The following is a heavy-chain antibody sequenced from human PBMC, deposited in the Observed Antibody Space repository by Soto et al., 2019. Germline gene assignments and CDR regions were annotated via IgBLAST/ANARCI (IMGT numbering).Heavy chain of an antibody. V-gene: IGHV3-30*18. Sequence: PGGSLRLSCAASGFTFSSYGMHWVRQAPGKGLEWVAVISHDGSNKYYADSVKGRFTISRDNSKSTLYLQMNSLRAEDTALYYCAKGRRYYYYYGVDVWGQGTTVTVSS. CDR1: GFTFSSYG. J-gene: IGHJ6*02. CDR2: ISHDGSNK. CDR3: AKGRRYYYYYGVDV.